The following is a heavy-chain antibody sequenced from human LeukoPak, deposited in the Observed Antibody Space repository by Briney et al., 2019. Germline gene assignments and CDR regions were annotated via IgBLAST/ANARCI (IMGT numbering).Heavy chain of an antibody. V-gene: IGHV4-34*01. CDR3: ARVCRDGYNVFDY. Sequence: SETLSLTCAVYGGSFSGYYWTWIRQPPGKGLEWLGEINHSGSTNYNPSLKSRVTISVDTSKNQFSLKLSSVTAADTAVYYCARVCRDGYNVFDYWGQGTLVTVSS. CDR2: INHSGST. D-gene: IGHD5-24*01. CDR1: GGSFSGYY. J-gene: IGHJ4*02.